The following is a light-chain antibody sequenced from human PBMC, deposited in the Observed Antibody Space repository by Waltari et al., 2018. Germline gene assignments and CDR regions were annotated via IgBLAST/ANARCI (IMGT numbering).Light chain of an antibody. CDR1: QSVSPY. CDR2: DAS. V-gene: IGKV3-11*01. Sequence: EIVLTQSPATLSLSVGDRATLSCRASQSVSPYLAWYQQKPGQTPRILIYDASNRATGIPARFSGSGSGTDFTLTISSLEPEDFAVYYCQQRYNWPVTFGPGTKVDIK. J-gene: IGKJ3*01. CDR3: QQRYNWPVT.